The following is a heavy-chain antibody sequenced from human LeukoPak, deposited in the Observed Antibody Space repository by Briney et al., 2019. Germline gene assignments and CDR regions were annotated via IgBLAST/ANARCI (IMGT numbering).Heavy chain of an antibody. Sequence: SETLSLTCAVYGGSFSGYYWSWIRQPPGKGLEWIGEINHSGSTNYNPSLKSRVTISVDTSKNQFSLELSSVTAADTAVYYCARSYYSVWGSYRLFDYWGQGTLVTVSS. J-gene: IGHJ4*02. V-gene: IGHV4-34*01. CDR3: ARSYYSVWGSYRLFDY. D-gene: IGHD3-16*02. CDR2: INHSGST. CDR1: GGSFSGYY.